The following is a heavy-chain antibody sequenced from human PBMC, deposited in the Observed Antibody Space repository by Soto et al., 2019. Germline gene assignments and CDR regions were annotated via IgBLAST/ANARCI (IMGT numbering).Heavy chain of an antibody. V-gene: IGHV4-34*01. CDR1: GSSATAYY. D-gene: IGHD5-18*01. J-gene: IGHJ6*02. CDR2: INNRGNT. Sequence: SETLSLTCGLSGSSATAYYWTWIRQPPGEGLEWIGEINNRGNTNYNPSLKSRVSIALETSKYQFSLKVEYVTAADTDVYYCILVTDSGMDVWGQGTTVTVSS. CDR3: ILVTDSGMDV.